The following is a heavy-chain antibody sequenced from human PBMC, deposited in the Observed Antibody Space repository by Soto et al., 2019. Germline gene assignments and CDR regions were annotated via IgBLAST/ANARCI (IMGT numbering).Heavy chain of an antibody. CDR1: GYTFTSYY. J-gene: IGHJ6*02. Sequence: QVQLVQSGAEVKKPGASLKVSCKASGYTFTSYYMHWVRQAPGQGLEWMGIINPSCGSTSYAQKCQGRVTMTTDKSTSTDYTELSSRRSEETAVYYCARDYAPVAGTHYYGMDVWGQGTTVTVSS. CDR3: ARDYAPVAGTHYYGMDV. CDR2: INPSCGST. D-gene: IGHD6-19*01. V-gene: IGHV1-46*01.